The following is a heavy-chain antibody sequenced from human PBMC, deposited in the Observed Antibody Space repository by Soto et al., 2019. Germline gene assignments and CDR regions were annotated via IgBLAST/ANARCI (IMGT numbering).Heavy chain of an antibody. D-gene: IGHD2-21*01. CDR1: CAALNSGNYY. V-gene: IGHV4-31*03. Sequence: SETLSLTCSVSCAALNSGNYYWSWIRQVPGKGLEWIGHIYVTGAVDYNPSLRDRITISQDTSERQFSLNLRLVTAADTAVYYCARLRIATNNYKWFDPWGQGTLVTVSS. CDR3: ARLRIATNNYKWFDP. CDR2: IYVTGAV. J-gene: IGHJ5*02.